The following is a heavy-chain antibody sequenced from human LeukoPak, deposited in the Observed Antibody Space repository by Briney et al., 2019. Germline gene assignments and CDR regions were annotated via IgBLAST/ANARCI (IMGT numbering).Heavy chain of an antibody. CDR3: ARDGQTYDSSGFYFDY. D-gene: IGHD3-22*01. J-gene: IGHJ4*02. Sequence: SETLSLTCTVSGGSISSYYWSWIRQPAGKGLEWIGRIYTSGSTNYNPSLKSRVTMSVDTSKNQFSPKLSSVTAADTAVYYCARDGQTYDSSGFYFDYWGQGTLVTVSS. CDR2: IYTSGST. V-gene: IGHV4-4*07. CDR1: GGSISSYY.